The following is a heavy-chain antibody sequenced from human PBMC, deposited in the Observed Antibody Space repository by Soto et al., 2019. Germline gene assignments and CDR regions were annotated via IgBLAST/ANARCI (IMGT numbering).Heavy chain of an antibody. CDR1: GFIFSDYA. CDR3: VKDHPALEY. Sequence: EVQLVESGGGLVQPGGSLRLTCSASGFIFSDYAMHWVRQTPGKGLEYVSVIRSGGDRIYYADSVKGRFTISRDNSKNTLFLQMNSLRPDDTAMYYCVKDHPALEYWGHGTLVTVSS. J-gene: IGHJ4*01. V-gene: IGHV3-64D*06. CDR2: IRSGGDRI.